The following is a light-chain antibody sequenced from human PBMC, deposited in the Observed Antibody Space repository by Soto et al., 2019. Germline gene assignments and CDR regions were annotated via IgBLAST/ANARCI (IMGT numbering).Light chain of an antibody. CDR3: QQRSNWPVT. CDR1: QSVSSY. V-gene: IGKV3-11*01. J-gene: IGKJ5*01. CDR2: DAS. Sequence: PATLSLSPGERATLSCRASQSVSSYLAWYQQKPGQAPRLLIYDASNRATGIPARFSGSGSGTDFTLTISSLEPEDFAVYYCQQRSNWPVTFGQGTRLEIK.